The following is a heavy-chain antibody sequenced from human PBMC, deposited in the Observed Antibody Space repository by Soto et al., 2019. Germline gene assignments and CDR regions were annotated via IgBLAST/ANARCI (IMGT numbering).Heavy chain of an antibody. CDR3: AKDMEFYTN. Sequence: SLRLSCAASGFTFDDYAMHWVRQAPGKGLEWVSGISWNSGSIGYADSVKGRFTISRDNAKNSLYLQMNSLRAEDTALYYCAKDMEFYTNWGQGTRVTVS. D-gene: IGHD1-1*01. V-gene: IGHV3-9*01. CDR1: GFTFDDYA. CDR2: ISWNSGSI. J-gene: IGHJ4*02.